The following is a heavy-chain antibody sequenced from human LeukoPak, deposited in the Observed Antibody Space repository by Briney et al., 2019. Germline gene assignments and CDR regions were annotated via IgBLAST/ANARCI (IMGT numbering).Heavy chain of an antibody. CDR3: ASGSYDDDAFDI. CDR2: IYPGDSDT. Sequence: GGSLKISCQGSEYSFTSYWIGGARPMPGKGLDGMGIIYPGDSDTRYSPSSQGQVTIPADKSIRTAYLQWSSLKASDTAMYYCASGSYDDDAFDIWGQGTMVTVSS. D-gene: IGHD1-26*01. V-gene: IGHV5-51*01. J-gene: IGHJ3*02. CDR1: EYSFTSYW.